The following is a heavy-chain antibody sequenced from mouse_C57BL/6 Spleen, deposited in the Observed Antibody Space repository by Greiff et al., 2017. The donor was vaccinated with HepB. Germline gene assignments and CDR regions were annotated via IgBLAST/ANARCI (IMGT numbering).Heavy chain of an antibody. J-gene: IGHJ3*01. V-gene: IGHV5-12*01. D-gene: IGHD2-4*01. CDR3: ARPPHYDYLPFAY. CDR2: ISNGGGST. CDR1: GFTFSDYY. Sequence: EVQRVESGGGLVQPGGSLKLSCAASGFTFSDYYMYWVRQTPEKRLEWVAYISNGGGSTYYPDTVKGRFTISRDNAKNTLYLQMSRLKSEDTAMYYCARPPHYDYLPFAYWGQGTLVTVSA.